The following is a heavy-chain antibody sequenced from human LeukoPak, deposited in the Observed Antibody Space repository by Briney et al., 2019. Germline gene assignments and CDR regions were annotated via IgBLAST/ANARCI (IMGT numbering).Heavy chain of an antibody. J-gene: IGHJ2*01. CDR1: GGSISSYY. CDR2: IYYSGST. V-gene: IGHV4-59*08. CDR3: ARHRTPHWNRNYDILTGYYMVWYFDL. Sequence: PSETLSLTCTVSGGSISSYYWSWIRQPPGKGLEWIGYIYYSGSTNYNPSLKSRVTISVDTSKNQFSLKLSSVTAADTAVYYCARHRTPHWNRNYDILTGYYMVWYFDLWGRGTLVTVSS. D-gene: IGHD3-9*01.